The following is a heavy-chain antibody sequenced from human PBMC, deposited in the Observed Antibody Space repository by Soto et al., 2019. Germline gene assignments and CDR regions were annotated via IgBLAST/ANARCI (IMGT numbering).Heavy chain of an antibody. CDR1: GFTVSSYR. V-gene: IGHV3-66*01. D-gene: IGHD6-13*01. CDR2: IYSAGSA. CDR3: ARVYSSSYHYFDY. Sequence: GSLRLSCAASGFTVSSYRMSWVRQAPGKGLEWISVIYSAGSADFADSVKGRFTISRDNSKNTLYLQMSSLRADDTAVYYCARVYSSSYHYFDYWGQGTLVTVSS. J-gene: IGHJ4*02.